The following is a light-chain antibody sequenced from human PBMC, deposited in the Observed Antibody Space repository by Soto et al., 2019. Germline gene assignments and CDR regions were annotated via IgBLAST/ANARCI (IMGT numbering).Light chain of an antibody. V-gene: IGKV3-20*01. CDR1: QSVSNNY. Sequence: EVVLTQSPGTLSLSPRERATLSCRASQSVSNNYLAWYQHKPGQAPRLLIYGASNRAPGIPDRFSGSGSGPAFTLTISRLEPEDFAVYYCQQYAASPRTFGQGTLVEVK. CDR2: GAS. CDR3: QQYAASPRT. J-gene: IGKJ1*01.